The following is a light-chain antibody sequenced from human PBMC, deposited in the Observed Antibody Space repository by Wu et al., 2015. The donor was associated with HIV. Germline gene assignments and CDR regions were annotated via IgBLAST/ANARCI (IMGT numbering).Light chain of an antibody. V-gene: IGKV3-11*01. CDR2: DAS. CDR1: QSVSSY. CDR3: QHRFNWPLI. J-gene: IGKJ5*01. Sequence: ETVLTQSPATLSLSPGERATLSCRASQSVSSYLAWHQQKPGQAPRPLIYDASNRATGTPARFSGSESGTDFTLTISSLEPEDFAFYYCQHRFNWPLIFGQGTRLEIK.